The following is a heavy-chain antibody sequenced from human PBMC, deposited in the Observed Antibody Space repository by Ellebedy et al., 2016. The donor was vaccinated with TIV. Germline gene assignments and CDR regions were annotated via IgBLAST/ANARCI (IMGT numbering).Heavy chain of an antibody. CDR2: IFYSGST. CDR1: GGSVSSHY. J-gene: IGHJ3*02. CDR3: ARGVTPDAFDI. V-gene: IGHV4-59*02. Sequence: SETLSLTXTVSGGSVSSHYWTWIRQPPGKGLEWIGYIFYSGSTKYKPSLKSRVTISLDTSKNWFSLKLNSLTAADTAVYYCARGVTPDAFDIWGQGTMVTVSS. D-gene: IGHD2-21*02.